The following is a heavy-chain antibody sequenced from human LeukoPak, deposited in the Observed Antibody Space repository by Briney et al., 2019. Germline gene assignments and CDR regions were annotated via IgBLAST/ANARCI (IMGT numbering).Heavy chain of an antibody. CDR3: ARVRYFDWLLDY. CDR2: IIPIFGTA. CDR1: GGTFSSYA. D-gene: IGHD3-9*01. V-gene: IGHV1-69*01. J-gene: IGHJ4*02. Sequence: SVKVSCKASGGTFSSYAISWVRQAPGQGLEWMGGIIPIFGTANYAQEFQGRVTIIADEFTSTAYMGLSSLRSEDTAVYYCARVRYFDWLLDYWGQGTLVTVSS.